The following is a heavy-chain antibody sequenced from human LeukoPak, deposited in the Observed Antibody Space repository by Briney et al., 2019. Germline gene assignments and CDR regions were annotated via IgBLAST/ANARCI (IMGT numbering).Heavy chain of an antibody. V-gene: IGHV4-31*03. J-gene: IGHJ3*02. CDR1: GGSISSGGYY. CDR3: ARGPIGFGELLLDAFDI. Sequence: PSETLSLTCTVSGGSISSGGYYWSWIRQHPGKGLEWIGYIYYSGSTYYNPSLKSRVTISVDTSRNQFSLKLSSVTAADTAVYYCARGPIGFGELLLDAFDIWGQGTMVTVSS. D-gene: IGHD3-10*01. CDR2: IYYSGST.